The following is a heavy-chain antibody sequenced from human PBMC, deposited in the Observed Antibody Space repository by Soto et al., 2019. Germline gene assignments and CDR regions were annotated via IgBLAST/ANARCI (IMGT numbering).Heavy chain of an antibody. CDR3: ARVERGTATTVVDAFDI. D-gene: IGHD1-1*01. Sequence: QVQLQQWGAGLLKPSETLSLTCAVYGGSVNSGNYYWSWIRQPPGKGLEWIGEMSHSGGTHFNPSLKSRVTLSVDPAKNQFSLKLSSVTGAAPALYYCARVERGTATTVVDAFDIWGPGTLVTVSS. J-gene: IGHJ3*02. CDR1: GGSVNSGNYY. CDR2: MSHSGGT. V-gene: IGHV4-34*01.